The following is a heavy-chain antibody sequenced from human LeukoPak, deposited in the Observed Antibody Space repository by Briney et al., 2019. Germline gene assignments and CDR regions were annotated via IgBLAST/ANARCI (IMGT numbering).Heavy chain of an antibody. V-gene: IGHV3-23*01. J-gene: IGHJ4*02. CDR3: ATRLYYYDSSLGY. Sequence: GGSLRLSCAASGFTFSSYAMSWVRQAPGKGLEWVSSISGSGGSTYYADSVKGRFTISRDKSKNTVYLQMNSLRAEDTAVYYCATRLYYYDSSLGYWGQGTLVTVSP. CDR1: GFTFSSYA. CDR2: ISGSGGST. D-gene: IGHD3-22*01.